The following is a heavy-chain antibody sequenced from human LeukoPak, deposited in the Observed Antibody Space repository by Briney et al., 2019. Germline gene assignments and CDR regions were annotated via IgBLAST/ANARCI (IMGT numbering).Heavy chain of an antibody. J-gene: IGHJ6*02. Sequence: GGSLRLSCAATGFSFKDYGMHWVRQPPGKGLGWVSAINWNGGGTDYADSVKGRFTISRDNAKKSLYLQLSSLRPEDTALYYCAKHLTATNTYIFFGLDVWGQGTSVTVSS. CDR1: GFSFKDYG. V-gene: IGHV3-9*01. CDR2: INWNGGGT. D-gene: IGHD1-26*01. CDR3: AKHLTATNTYIFFGLDV.